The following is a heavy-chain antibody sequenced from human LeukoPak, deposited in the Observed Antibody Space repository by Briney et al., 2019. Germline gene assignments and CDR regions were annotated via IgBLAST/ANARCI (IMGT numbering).Heavy chain of an antibody. V-gene: IGHV3-30*18. J-gene: IGHJ4*02. Sequence: GRSLRLSCAASVFTFTTFGIHWVRQAPGKGLEWVAAISPDGKIEYYTDSVKGRFTVSRDNSKNMIYLQMNSLRGEDSAVYFCAKINNDDDYWGQGALVTVSS. D-gene: IGHD1/OR15-1a*01. CDR2: ISPDGKIE. CDR1: VFTFTTFG. CDR3: AKINNDDDY.